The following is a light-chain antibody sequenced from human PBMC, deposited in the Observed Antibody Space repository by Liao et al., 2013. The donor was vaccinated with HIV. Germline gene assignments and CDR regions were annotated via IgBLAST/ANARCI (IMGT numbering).Light chain of an antibody. Sequence: SYVLPQPPSVSVAPGKTARITCGGNNIGGKSVHWYQQKPGQAPELVIHYDSDRPSGISERFSGSNSGYTATLTVSRVEAGDEADYYCQVWDSNGDYPVFGGGTKLTVL. J-gene: IGLJ3*02. CDR1: NIGGKS. V-gene: IGLV3-21*04. CDR3: QVWDSNGDYPV. CDR2: YDS.